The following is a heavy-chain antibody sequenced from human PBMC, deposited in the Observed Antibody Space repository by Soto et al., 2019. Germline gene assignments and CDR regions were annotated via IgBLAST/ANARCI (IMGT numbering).Heavy chain of an antibody. CDR3: ARNRHYALDY. V-gene: IGHV3-7*01. Sequence: GGSLRLSCAASGFTFSNYWMSWVRQAPGKGLEWVAIIKQDGSDKYYVDSVKGRLTISRDNAKNSLYLQMNSLRTEDAAVYYCARNRHYALDYWGRGTLVTGSS. CDR1: GFTFSNYW. CDR2: IKQDGSDK. D-gene: IGHD4-17*01. J-gene: IGHJ4*02.